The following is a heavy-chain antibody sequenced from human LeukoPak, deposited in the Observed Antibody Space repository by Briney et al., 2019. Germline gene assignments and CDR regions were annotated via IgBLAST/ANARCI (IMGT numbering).Heavy chain of an antibody. CDR1: GGSVSSSY. J-gene: IGHJ4*02. CDR3: ARGATAWVHFDS. Sequence: PSETLSPTCTVSGGSVSSSYWIWIRQPPGKGLEWIGYIYHSGSTSYNPSLKSRVTMSLDTSKKQFSLRLSSVTAADTAVYYCARGATAWVHFDSWGQGTLVTVSS. V-gene: IGHV4-59*02. CDR2: IYHSGST. D-gene: IGHD1-26*01.